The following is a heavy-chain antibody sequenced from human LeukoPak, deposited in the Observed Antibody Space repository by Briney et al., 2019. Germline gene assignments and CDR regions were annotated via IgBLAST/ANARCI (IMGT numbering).Heavy chain of an antibody. CDR1: GFTFSSYA. J-gene: IGHJ5*02. Sequence: PGGSLRLSCAASGFTFSSYAMHWVRQAPGKGLEWVAVISYDGSNKYYADSVKGRFTISRDNSKNTLYLQMNSLRAEDTAVYYCAKEEAYCSSTSCYGTWFDPWGQGTLVTVSS. D-gene: IGHD2-2*01. CDR2: ISYDGSNK. CDR3: AKEEAYCSSTSCYGTWFDP. V-gene: IGHV3-30*04.